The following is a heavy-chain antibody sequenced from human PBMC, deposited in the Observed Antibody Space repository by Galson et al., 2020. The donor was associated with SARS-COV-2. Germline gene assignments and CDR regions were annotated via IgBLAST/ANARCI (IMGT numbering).Heavy chain of an antibody. Sequence: SETLSLTCTVSGGGVGSTCFSWGRNRQATGKGLEWNVSIYYSATTNHNPSFKRRVTMSIDTSENRFSLKLTSVTAADTAVYYCARQAVVAELEDWSQGTLVDVAS. CDR3: ARQAVVAELED. CDR2: IYYSATT. D-gene: IGHD2-15*01. CDR1: GGGVGSTCFS. V-gene: IGHV4-39*01. J-gene: IGHJ4*02.